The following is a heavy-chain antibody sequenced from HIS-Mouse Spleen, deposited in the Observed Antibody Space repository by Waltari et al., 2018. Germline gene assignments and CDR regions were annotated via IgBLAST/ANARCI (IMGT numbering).Heavy chain of an antibody. J-gene: IGHJ2*01. CDR1: GGSISSSSYY. CDR2: IYYSGGT. V-gene: IGHV4-39*07. CDR3: AREIPYSSSWYDWYFDL. D-gene: IGHD6-13*01. Sequence: QLQLQESGPGLVKPSGTLSLTCTVSGGSISSSSYYWGWIRQPPGKGLGWIGSIYYSGGTYYNPSLKSRVTISVDTSKNQFSLKLSSVTAADTAVYYCAREIPYSSSWYDWYFDLWGRGTLVTVSS.